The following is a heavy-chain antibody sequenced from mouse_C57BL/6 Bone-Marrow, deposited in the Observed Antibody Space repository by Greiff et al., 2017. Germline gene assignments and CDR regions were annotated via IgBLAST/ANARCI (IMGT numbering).Heavy chain of an antibody. CDR2: ISSGSSTI. V-gene: IGHV5-17*01. CDR3: ASQLTSWFAY. Sequence: EVKLVESGGGLVKPGGSLKLSCAASGFTFSDYGMHWVRQAPEKGLEWVAYISSGSSTIYYADTVKGRFTISRDNAKNTLFLQRTSLRSEDTAMYYCASQLTSWFAYWGQGTLVTVSA. CDR1: GFTFSDYG. J-gene: IGHJ3*01. D-gene: IGHD3-3*01.